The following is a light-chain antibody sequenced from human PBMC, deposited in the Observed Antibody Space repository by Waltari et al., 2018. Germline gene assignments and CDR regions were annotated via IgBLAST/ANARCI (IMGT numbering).Light chain of an antibody. V-gene: IGKV4-1*01. CDR3: KQHSSDPT. Sequence: DIVITQSPDSLAVSLGERATINCKSSQSVFYNANSKNYLSWYPQKPGQPPKLLIYWASTRKTGVPDRFSGSGSGTDFTLTINNLQAEDVAVYYCKQHSSDPTFGGGTRVEIK. J-gene: IGKJ4*01. CDR2: WAS. CDR1: QSVFYNANSKNY.